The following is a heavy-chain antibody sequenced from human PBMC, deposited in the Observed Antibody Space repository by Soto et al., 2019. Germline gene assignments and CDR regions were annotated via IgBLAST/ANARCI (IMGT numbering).Heavy chain of an antibody. V-gene: IGHV1-2*02. Sequence: GASVKVSCKASGYTFTDYYMHWVRQAPGQGLEWMGWINPTSGGTSYAQNFQGRVTMTRDTSISTAYMELSRLSSDDTAVYYCSRASAVAGGSSNSLPNDYWGQGPLVTVSS. J-gene: IGHJ4*02. D-gene: IGHD6-19*01. CDR3: SRASAVAGGSSNSLPNDY. CDR1: GYTFTDYY. CDR2: INPTSGGT.